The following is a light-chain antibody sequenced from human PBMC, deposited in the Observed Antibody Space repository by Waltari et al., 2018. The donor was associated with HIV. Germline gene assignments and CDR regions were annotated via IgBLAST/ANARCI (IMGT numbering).Light chain of an antibody. CDR2: EVT. Sequence: QSALTQPPSASGSPGQSVTISCPGTNSDIGGYNYVSWYHQHPGKAPKLVISEVTKRPSGVPGRFSGSKSGTTASLTVSGLQAEDEADYYCSSYANKNGFYVVFGGGTRLTVL. CDR3: SSYANKNGFYVV. V-gene: IGLV2-8*01. CDR1: NSDIGGYNY. J-gene: IGLJ2*01.